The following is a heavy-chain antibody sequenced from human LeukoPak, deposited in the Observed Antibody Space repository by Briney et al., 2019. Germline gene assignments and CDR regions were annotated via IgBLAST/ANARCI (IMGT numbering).Heavy chain of an antibody. CDR1: GGSISSYY. Sequence: PSETLSLTCTVSGGSISSYYWSWIRQPAGKGLEWIGRIYTSGSTNYNPSLKSRVTMSVDTSKNQFSLKLSSVTAADTAVYYCARDRYYGSGSFYYYYGMDVWGQGTTVTVSS. V-gene: IGHV4-4*07. J-gene: IGHJ6*02. CDR2: IYTSGST. D-gene: IGHD3-10*01. CDR3: ARDRYYGSGSFYYYYGMDV.